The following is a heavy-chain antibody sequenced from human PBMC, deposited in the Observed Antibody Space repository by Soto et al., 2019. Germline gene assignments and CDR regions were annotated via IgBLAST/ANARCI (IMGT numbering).Heavy chain of an antibody. J-gene: IGHJ4*02. CDR1: GGTFSSYA. D-gene: IGHD2-2*01. CDR3: ARDRREYCSSTSCYGRGFDY. Sequence: ASVKVSCKASGGTFSSYAISWVRQAPGQGLEWMGGIIPIFGTANYAQKFQGRVTITADESTSTAYMELSSLRSEDTAVYYCARDRREYCSSTSCYGRGFDYWGQGTLVTVSS. CDR2: IIPIFGTA. V-gene: IGHV1-69*13.